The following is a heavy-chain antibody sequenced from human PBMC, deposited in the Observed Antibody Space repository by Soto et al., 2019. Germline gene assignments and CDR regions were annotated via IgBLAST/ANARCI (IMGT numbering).Heavy chain of an antibody. V-gene: IGHV4-59*01. CDR1: GGSISIYY. D-gene: IGHD3-22*01. CDR2: IYYSGST. CDR3: ARDPGGYYDSSGYHYYYGMDV. J-gene: IGHJ6*02. Sequence: SDTLSLTCTVSGGSISIYYWSWIRQPPGKGLEWIGYIYYSGSTDYNPSLKSRVTISVDTSKNQFSLKLSSVTAADTAVYYCARDPGGYYDSSGYHYYYGMDVWGQGTTVTVSS.